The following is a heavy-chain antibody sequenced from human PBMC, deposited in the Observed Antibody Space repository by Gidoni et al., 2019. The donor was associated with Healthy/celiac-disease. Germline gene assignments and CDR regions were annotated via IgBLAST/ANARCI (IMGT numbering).Heavy chain of an antibody. D-gene: IGHD3-9*01. V-gene: IGHV3-13*01. CDR1: GFTFSSYD. CDR3: ARGVYDILTDPPYFDY. J-gene: IGHJ4*02. CDR2: IGTAGDT. Sequence: EVQLVESGGGLVQPGGSLRLSCAASGFTFSSYDMHWVRQATGKGLEWVSAIGTAGDTYYPGSVKGRFTISRENAKNSLYLQMNSLRAGDTAVYYCARGVYDILTDPPYFDYWGQGTLVTVSS.